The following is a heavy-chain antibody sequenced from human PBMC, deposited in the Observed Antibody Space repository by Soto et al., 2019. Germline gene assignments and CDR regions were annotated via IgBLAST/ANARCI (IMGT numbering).Heavy chain of an antibody. CDR1: GFTFSRFA. J-gene: IGHJ5*02. Sequence: QVQLVQSGGGVVQPGRSLRLSCATSGFTFSRFAMHWVRQAPGKGLEWVASISYDGINKNYADSVKGRFTISRDKSNNTLYVQMTSLRPEDTAVYFCARVSIGWYDHWGQGTLVTVYS. CDR2: ISYDGINK. D-gene: IGHD2-15*01. CDR3: ARVSIGWYDH. V-gene: IGHV3-30-3*01.